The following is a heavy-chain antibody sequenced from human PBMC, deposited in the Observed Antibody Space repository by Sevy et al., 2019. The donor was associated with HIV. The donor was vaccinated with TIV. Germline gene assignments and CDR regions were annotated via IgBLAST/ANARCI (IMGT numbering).Heavy chain of an antibody. V-gene: IGHV4-39*01. Sequence: PETLSLTCSVSGGSISSNNYYWGWIRQPPGNGMEWIGSIYYSGSTYYNPSLKSRVTISVDTSKNQFSLKLSSVIAADTAVYCCARVQGLWLVATSNYYYYGMDVWGQGTTVYVSS. CDR2: IYYSGST. J-gene: IGHJ6*02. D-gene: IGHD5-12*01. CDR3: ARVQGLWLVATSNYYYYGMDV. CDR1: GGSISSNNYY.